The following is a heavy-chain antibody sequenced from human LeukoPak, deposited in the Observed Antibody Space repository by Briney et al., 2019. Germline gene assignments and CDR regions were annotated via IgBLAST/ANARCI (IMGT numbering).Heavy chain of an antibody. D-gene: IGHD2-8*01. CDR3: ARDLALISAFDI. V-gene: IGHV3-11*01. CDR2: ISSSGSTI. J-gene: IGHJ3*02. CDR1: GFTFSDYY. Sequence: GGSLRLSCAASGFTFSDYYMSWIRQAPGKGLEWVSYISSSGSTIYYADSVKGRFTISRDNAKNSLYLEMNSLRAEDTAVYYCARDLALISAFDIWGQGTMVTVSS.